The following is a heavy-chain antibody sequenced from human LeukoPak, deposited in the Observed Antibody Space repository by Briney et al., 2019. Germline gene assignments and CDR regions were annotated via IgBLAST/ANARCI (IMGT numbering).Heavy chain of an antibody. CDR3: AKDHDHIYYYGMDV. D-gene: IGHD1-14*01. CDR1: GFTFTHYA. V-gene: IGHV3-49*04. Sequence: PGRSLRLSCTASGFTFTHYAMSWVRQAPGGGLEWVGFIRSQAYGGTPEYAASVQGRFTISRDGSKSIAYLQMNSLKTEDTAVYYCAKDHDHIYYYGMDVWGQGTTVTVSS. J-gene: IGHJ6*02. CDR2: IRSQAYGGTP.